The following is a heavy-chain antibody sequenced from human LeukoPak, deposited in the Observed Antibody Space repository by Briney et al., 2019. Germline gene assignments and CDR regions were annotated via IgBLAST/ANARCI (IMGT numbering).Heavy chain of an antibody. D-gene: IGHD2-2*01. CDR2: ISWNSGTI. V-gene: IGHV3-9*01. CDR1: GFTFDDYA. Sequence: PGGSLRLSCAASGFTFDDYAMHWVRQAPGKGLEWVLGISWNSGTICYADSVKGRFTISRDNAKNSLYLQMNSLRDEDTALYYCAKDHKVVSYYYGMDVWGQGTTVTVSS. CDR3: AKDHKVVSYYYGMDV. J-gene: IGHJ6*02.